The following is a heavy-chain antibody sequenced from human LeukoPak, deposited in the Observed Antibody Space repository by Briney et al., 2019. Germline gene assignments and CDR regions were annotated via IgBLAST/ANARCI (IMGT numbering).Heavy chain of an antibody. V-gene: IGHV3-30*03. Sequence: GRSLRLSCAASGFTFSSYGMHWVRQAPGKGLEWVALISYDGSYKYYADSVKGRFTISRDNAKNTLYLQMTSLRAEDTAVYYCARDLLAEAAQDRGYWGQGTLVTVSS. J-gene: IGHJ4*02. CDR2: ISYDGSYK. CDR1: GFTFSSYG. D-gene: IGHD6-19*01. CDR3: ARDLLAEAAQDRGY.